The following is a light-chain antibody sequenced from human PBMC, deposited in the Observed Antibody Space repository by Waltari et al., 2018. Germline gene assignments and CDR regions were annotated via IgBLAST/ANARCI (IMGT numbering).Light chain of an antibody. J-gene: IGKJ4*01. V-gene: IGKV2D-29*01. Sequence: VLPQTPLSLSVHPGQTPSISCTSSQSLLHSDGKTYLCWYLQKPGQPPHLLIYEVSNRFAGVPDRFSGSGSGTDFTLKISRVEAEDVGVYFCMQSIELPLTFGGGTTVEIK. CDR3: MQSIELPLT. CDR1: QSLLHSDGKTY. CDR2: EVS.